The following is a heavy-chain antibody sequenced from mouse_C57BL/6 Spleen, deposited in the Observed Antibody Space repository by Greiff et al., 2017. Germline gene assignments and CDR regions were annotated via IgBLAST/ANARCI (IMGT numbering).Heavy chain of an antibody. Sequence: QVQLQQPGAELVKPGASVKLSCKASGYTFTSYWMHWVKQRPGQGLEWIGEIDPSDSYTNYNQKFKGKSTLTVDKSSSTAYMQLSSLTSEDSAVYYCARSPYYYGSSYYAMDYWGQGTSVTVSS. J-gene: IGHJ4*01. V-gene: IGHV1-69*01. CDR1: GYTFTSYW. D-gene: IGHD1-1*01. CDR3: ARSPYYYGSSYYAMDY. CDR2: IDPSDSYT.